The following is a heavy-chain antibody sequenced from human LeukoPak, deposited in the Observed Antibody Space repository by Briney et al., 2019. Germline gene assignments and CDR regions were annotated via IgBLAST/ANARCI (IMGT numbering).Heavy chain of an antibody. V-gene: IGHV4-61*01. J-gene: IGHJ6*04. Sequence: SETLSLTCTVSGVSVSSGSYYWSWLRQPPGKGLEWIGYIYYSGSTNYNPSLKSRVTISVDTSKNQFSLKLSSVTAADTAVYYCACLTLKTTVTPGYYYYGMDVWGKGTTVTVSS. D-gene: IGHD4-17*01. CDR2: IYYSGST. CDR1: GVSVSSGSYY. CDR3: ACLTLKTTVTPGYYYYGMDV.